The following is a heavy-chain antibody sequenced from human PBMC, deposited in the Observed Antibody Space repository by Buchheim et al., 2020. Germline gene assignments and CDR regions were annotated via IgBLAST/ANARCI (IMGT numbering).Heavy chain of an antibody. CDR1: GGTFSSYA. CDR2: IIPILGIA. Sequence: QVQLVQSGAEVKKPGSSVKVSCKASGGTFSSYAISWVRQAPGQGLEWMGRIIPILGIANYAQKFQGRVTITADKSTSTAYMELSSLRSEDTAVYYCARDRWGSYRRADYYYGMDVWGQGTT. J-gene: IGHJ6*02. D-gene: IGHD3-16*02. CDR3: ARDRWGSYRRADYYYGMDV. V-gene: IGHV1-69*04.